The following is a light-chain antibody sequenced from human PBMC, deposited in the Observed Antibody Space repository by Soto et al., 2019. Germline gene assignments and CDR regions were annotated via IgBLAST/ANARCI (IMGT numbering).Light chain of an antibody. CDR2: AAS. J-gene: IGKJ2*01. CDR1: QSVIRY. Sequence: DSQITQSPSSLSASVGESVTITCRASQSVIRYLNWYQQKPGKAPKLLIYAASTLQSGVPSRFSGSGSGTDFTLTISSLQPEDSATYYCQQTYFTPPTFGQGTKVDIK. CDR3: QQTYFTPPT. V-gene: IGKV1-39*01.